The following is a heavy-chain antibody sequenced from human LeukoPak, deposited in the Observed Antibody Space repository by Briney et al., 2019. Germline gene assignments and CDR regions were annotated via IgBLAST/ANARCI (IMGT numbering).Heavy chain of an antibody. J-gene: IGHJ4*02. CDR3: ARGSAGRSSDYFDY. D-gene: IGHD6-6*01. CDR1: GFTFDDYG. V-gene: IGHV3-20*04. CDR2: INWNGGST. Sequence: GGSLRLSCAASGFTFDDYGMSWVRQAPGKGLEWVSGINWNGGSTGYADSVKGRFTISRDNAKNSLYLQMNSLRAEDTALYYCARGSAGRSSDYFDYWGQGTLVTVSS.